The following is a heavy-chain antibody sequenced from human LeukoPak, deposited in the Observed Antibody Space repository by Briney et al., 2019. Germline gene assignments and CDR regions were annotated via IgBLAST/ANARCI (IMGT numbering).Heavy chain of an antibody. CDR2: IYTSGST. CDR3: ARTPRRAAAGTFYYYYYYIDV. Sequence: PSETLSLTCTVSGGSISSYYWSWIRQPAGKGLEWIGRIYTSGSTNYNPSLKSRLTMSVDTSKNQFSLKLSSVTAADTAVYYCARTPRRAAAGTFYYYYYYIDVWGKGTTVTVSS. D-gene: IGHD6-13*01. V-gene: IGHV4-4*07. CDR1: GGSISSYY. J-gene: IGHJ6*03.